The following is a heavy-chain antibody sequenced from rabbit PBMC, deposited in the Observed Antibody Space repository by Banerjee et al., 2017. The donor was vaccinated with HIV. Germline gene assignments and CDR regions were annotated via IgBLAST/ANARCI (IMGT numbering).Heavy chain of an antibody. J-gene: IGHJ6*01. D-gene: IGHD6-1*01. CDR1: GFSFRSSYW. Sequence: QEQLEESGGDLVKPEGSLTLTCTASGFSFRSSYWICWVRQAPGKGLECIACIYTGSGITYYASWAKGRFTISKTSSTTVTLRMTSLTAADTATYFCARDHPYAAYGGHGYADLWGPGTLVTVS. CDR3: ARDHPYAAYGGHGYADL. CDR2: IYTGSGIT. V-gene: IGHV1S45*01.